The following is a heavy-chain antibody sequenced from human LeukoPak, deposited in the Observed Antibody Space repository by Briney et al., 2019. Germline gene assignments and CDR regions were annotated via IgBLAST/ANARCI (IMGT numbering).Heavy chain of an antibody. D-gene: IGHD6-13*01. J-gene: IGHJ4*02. Sequence: PSETLSLTCNVSGGSIGNFYWSWIRQPAGKGLEWIGRIFTSGSTNYNPSLKSRVTISVDTSKNQFSLDLTSVTAADTAVYYCARHDLYSGSDDFWGQGTLVTVSS. CDR1: GGSIGNFY. CDR2: IFTSGST. CDR3: ARHDLYSGSDDF. V-gene: IGHV4-4*07.